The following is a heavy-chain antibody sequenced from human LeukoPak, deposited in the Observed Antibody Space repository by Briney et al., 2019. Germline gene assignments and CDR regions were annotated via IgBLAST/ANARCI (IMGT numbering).Heavy chain of an antibody. D-gene: IGHD3-22*01. CDR2: IYYSGST. CDR3: ARELHYYDSSGYPDY. CDR1: GGSISSGGYY. J-gene: IGHJ4*02. Sequence: SETLSLTWTVSGGSISSGGYYWSWIRQHPGKGLEWIGYIYYSGSTYYNPSLKSRVTISVDTSKNQFSLKLSSVTAADTAVYYCARELHYYDSSGYPDYWGQGTLVTVSS. V-gene: IGHV4-31*02.